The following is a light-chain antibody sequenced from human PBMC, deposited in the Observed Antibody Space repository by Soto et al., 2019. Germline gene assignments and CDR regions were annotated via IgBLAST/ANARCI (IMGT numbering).Light chain of an antibody. CDR1: QSITTY. CDR2: AAS. CDR3: QQYSSYPVS. V-gene: IGKV1-39*01. Sequence: DIQMTQSPSSLSASVGDRVTITCRASQSITTYLNWYRQKPGKAPKLLIYAASSLQSGVPSRFSGSGSETEFTLSISSLQSGDSATYFCQQYSSYPVSFGQGTRLEI. J-gene: IGKJ5*01.